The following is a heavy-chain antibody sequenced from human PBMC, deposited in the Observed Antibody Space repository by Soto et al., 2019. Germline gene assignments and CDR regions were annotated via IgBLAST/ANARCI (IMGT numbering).Heavy chain of an antibody. J-gene: IGHJ4*02. CDR2: IKSKTDGGTT. Sequence: GGSLRLSCAASGFTFSNAWMNWVRQAPGKGLEWVGRIKSKTDGGTTDYAAPVKGRFTISRDDSKNTLYLQMNSLKTEDTAVYYCTTAAGWDDILTGYRDKTFDYWGQGTLVTVSS. V-gene: IGHV3-15*07. CDR3: TTAAGWDDILTGYRDKTFDY. D-gene: IGHD3-9*01. CDR1: GFTFSNAW.